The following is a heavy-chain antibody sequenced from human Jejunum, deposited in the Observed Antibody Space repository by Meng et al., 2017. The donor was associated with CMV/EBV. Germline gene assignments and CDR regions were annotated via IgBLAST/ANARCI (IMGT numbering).Heavy chain of an antibody. CDR1: GFIFSRSW. V-gene: IGHV3-7*01. CDR3: ARDPVLSGLDV. J-gene: IGHJ6*02. CDR2: INEDGSDE. Sequence: CAASGFIFSRSWMSWVRQAPGKGLEWVANINEDGSDEYYVDSMKGRFTISRDNANNSLYLQMNNLRADDTALYYCARDPVLSGLDVWGQGATVTVSS.